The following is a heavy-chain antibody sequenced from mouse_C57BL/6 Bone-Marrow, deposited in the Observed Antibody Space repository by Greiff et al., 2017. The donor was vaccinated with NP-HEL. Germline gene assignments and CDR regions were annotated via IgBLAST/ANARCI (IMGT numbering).Heavy chain of an antibody. J-gene: IGHJ2*01. V-gene: IGHV1-20*01. Sequence: EVQLQQSGPELVKPGDSVKISCKASGYSFTGYFMNWVMQSHGKSLEWIGRINPYNGDTFYNQKFKGKAKLTVDKSSSTAHMELRSLTSEDSAVYYCARALLRYYFDYWGQGTTLTVSS. CDR1: GYSFTGYF. D-gene: IGHD1-1*01. CDR2: INPYNGDT. CDR3: ARALLRYYFDY.